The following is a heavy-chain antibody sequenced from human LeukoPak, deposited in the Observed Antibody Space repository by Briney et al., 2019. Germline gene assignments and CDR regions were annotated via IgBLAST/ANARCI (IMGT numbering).Heavy chain of an antibody. CDR2: IYHSGST. J-gene: IGHJ5*02. CDR3: ARKYSSYFAP. D-gene: IGHD6-6*01. V-gene: IGHV4-38-2*01. Sequence: SETLSLTCAVSGYSISSGYYWGWIQQPPGKGLEWIGSIYHSGSTYYNPSLKSRVTISVDTSKNQFSLKLSSVTAADTAVYYCARKYSSYFAPWGQGTLVTVSS. CDR1: GYSISSGYY.